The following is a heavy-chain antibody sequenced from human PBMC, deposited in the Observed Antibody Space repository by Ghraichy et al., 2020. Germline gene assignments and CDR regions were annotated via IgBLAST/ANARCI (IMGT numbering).Heavy chain of an antibody. V-gene: IGHV3-23*01. CDR2: ISGSGGST. Sequence: GGSLRLSCAASGFTFSSYAMSWVRQAPGKGLEWVSAISGSGGSTYYADSVKGRFTISRDNSKNTLYLQMNSLRAEDTAVYYCAKDVQGQQLVVGNPDFDYWGQGTLVTVSS. J-gene: IGHJ4*02. D-gene: IGHD6-13*01. CDR3: AKDVQGQQLVVGNPDFDY. CDR1: GFTFSSYA.